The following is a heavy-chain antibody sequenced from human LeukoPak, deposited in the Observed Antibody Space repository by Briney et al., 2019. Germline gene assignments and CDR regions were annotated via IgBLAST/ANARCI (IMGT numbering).Heavy chain of an antibody. V-gene: IGHV4-34*01. CDR2: MNHSGSS. J-gene: IGHJ4*02. CDR3: ARAPSGLVEPPTRGDYFDY. D-gene: IGHD2-2*01. Sequence: SETLSLTCAVYGGSFSGYYRSWIRQSPGKGLEWIGEMNHSGSSNHNPSLKSRVTISVDTSKNQFSLKLRSVTAADTAVYYCARAPSGLVEPPTRGDYFDYWGQGTLVTVSS. CDR1: GGSFSGYY.